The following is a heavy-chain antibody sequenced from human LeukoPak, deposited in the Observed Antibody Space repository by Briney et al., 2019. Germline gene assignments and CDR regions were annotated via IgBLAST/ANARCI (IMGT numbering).Heavy chain of an antibody. V-gene: IGHV4-31*03. CDR2: IYYSGST. J-gene: IGHJ5*02. CDR1: GGSISSGGYY. D-gene: IGHD2-2*01. Sequence: SETLSLTCTVSGGSISSGGYYWSWIRQHPGKGLEWIGYIYYSGSTYYNPSLKSRVTISVDRSKNQFSLKLSSVTAADTAVYYCARSVPPYQLLIWGGVDGNWFDPWGQGTLVTVSS. CDR3: ARSVPPYQLLIWGGVDGNWFDP.